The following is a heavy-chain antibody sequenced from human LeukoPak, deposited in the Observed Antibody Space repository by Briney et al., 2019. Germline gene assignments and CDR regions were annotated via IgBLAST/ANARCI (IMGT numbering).Heavy chain of an antibody. CDR3: ARDTYSSSWYSYYYGMDV. J-gene: IGHJ6*04. CDR2: ISYDGSNK. CDR1: GFTFSSYA. V-gene: IGHV3-30*09. Sequence: PGGSLRLSCAASGFTFSSYAMHWVRQAPGKGLEWVAVISYDGSNKYYAGSVKGRFAISRDNSKNTLYLQMNSLRAEDTAVYYCARDTYSSSWYSYYYGMDVWGKGTTVTVSS. D-gene: IGHD6-13*01.